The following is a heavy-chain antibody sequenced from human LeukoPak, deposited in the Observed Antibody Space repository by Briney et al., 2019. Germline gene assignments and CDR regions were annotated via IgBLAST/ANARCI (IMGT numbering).Heavy chain of an antibody. V-gene: IGHV4-34*01. J-gene: IGHJ6*02. Sequence: SETLSLTCAVYGGSFSGYYWSWIRQPPGKGLEWIGEINHSGSTNYNPSLKSRVTISVDTSKNQFSLKLSSVTAADTAVYYCARTKIYCSSTSCYRWGGMDVWGQGTTVTVSS. CDR3: ARTKIYCSSTSCYRWGGMDV. CDR1: GGSFSGYY. CDR2: INHSGST. D-gene: IGHD2-2*01.